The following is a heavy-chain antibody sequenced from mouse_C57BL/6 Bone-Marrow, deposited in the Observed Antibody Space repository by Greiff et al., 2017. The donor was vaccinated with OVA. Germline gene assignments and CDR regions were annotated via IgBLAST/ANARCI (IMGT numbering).Heavy chain of an antibody. D-gene: IGHD2-4*01. CDR1: GYTFTGYW. V-gene: IGHV1-9*01. CDR3: ASRDYDDAMDY. CDR2: ILPGSGST. Sequence: QVQLQQSGAELMKPGASVKLSCKATGYTFTGYWIEWVKQRPGHGLEWIGEILPGSGSTNYNEKFKGKATFTADTSSNTAYRQLSSLTPEDSAIDYCASRDYDDAMDYWGQGTSVTVSS. J-gene: IGHJ4*01.